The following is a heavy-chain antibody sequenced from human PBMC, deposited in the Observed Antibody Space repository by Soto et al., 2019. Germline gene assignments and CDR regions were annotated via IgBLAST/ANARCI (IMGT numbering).Heavy chain of an antibody. CDR2: ISGSGGST. CDR3: AKDPSPLFWSGYFDY. CDR1: GFTFSSYA. J-gene: IGHJ4*02. Sequence: GGSLRLSCAASGFTFSSYAMSWVLQAPWKGLEWVSAISGSGGSTYYADSVKGRFTISRDNSKNTLYLQMNSLRAEDTAVYYCAKDPSPLFWSGYFDYWGQGTLVTVSS. D-gene: IGHD3-3*01. V-gene: IGHV3-23*01.